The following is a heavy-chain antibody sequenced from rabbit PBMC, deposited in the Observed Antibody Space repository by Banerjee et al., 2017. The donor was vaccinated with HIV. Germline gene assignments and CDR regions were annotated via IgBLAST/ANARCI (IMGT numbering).Heavy chain of an antibody. J-gene: IGHJ4*01. CDR1: GFSFSSNYY. Sequence: QSLEESGGGLVQPEGSLTLTCTASGFSFSSNYYMCWVRQAPGKGLEWIACIHGGSSGTTYYASWAKGRFTISKTSSTTVTLQMTSLTAADTATYFCARAQYDGGYGYVTEGYRLWGQGTLVTVS. D-gene: IGHD6-1*01. V-gene: IGHV1S40*01. CDR3: ARAQYDGGYGYVTEGYRL. CDR2: IHGGSSGTT.